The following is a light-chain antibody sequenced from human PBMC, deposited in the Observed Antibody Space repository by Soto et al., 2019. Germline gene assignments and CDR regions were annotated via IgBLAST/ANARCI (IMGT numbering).Light chain of an antibody. CDR3: QQYNNWPWT. CDR1: QSISSN. CDR2: AAS. Sequence: EIVMTQSPATLSVSPGERATLSCRASQSISSNLAWYQQKPGQAPRLLIYAASTRATGIPARFSGSGSGTEFTLTISSLQSVDFAVYSCQQYNNWPWTFGQGTKVDTK. V-gene: IGKV3-15*01. J-gene: IGKJ1*01.